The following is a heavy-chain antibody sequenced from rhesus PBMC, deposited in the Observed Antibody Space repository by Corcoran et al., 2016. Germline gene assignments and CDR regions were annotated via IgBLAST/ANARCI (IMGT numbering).Heavy chain of an antibody. D-gene: IGHD3-9*01. CDR3: AREYYEDDYGYYYPFDY. J-gene: IGHJ4*01. V-gene: IGHV4-99*02. Sequence: QVQLQESGPGLVKPSETLSLTCAVSGYSISSGYYWGWIRQPPGKGLEYIGDISGISGSTDYNPSLKSRVTISTDTSQSRFSLKLSYVTAADTAVYYCAREYYEDDYGYYYPFDYWGQGVLVTVSS. CDR1: GYSISSGYY. CDR2: ISGISGST.